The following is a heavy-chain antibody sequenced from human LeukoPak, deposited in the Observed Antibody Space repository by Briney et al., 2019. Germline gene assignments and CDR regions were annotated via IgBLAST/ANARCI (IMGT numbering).Heavy chain of an antibody. Sequence: SETLSLTCTVSGGSISSSSYYWGWIRQPPGKGLEWIGSIYYSGSTYYNPSLKSRVTISVDTSKNQFSLKLSSVTAADTAVYYCARAAARSWYFDYWGQGTLVTVSS. V-gene: IGHV4-39*07. D-gene: IGHD6-13*01. J-gene: IGHJ4*02. CDR3: ARAAARSWYFDY. CDR1: GGSISSSSYY. CDR2: IYYSGST.